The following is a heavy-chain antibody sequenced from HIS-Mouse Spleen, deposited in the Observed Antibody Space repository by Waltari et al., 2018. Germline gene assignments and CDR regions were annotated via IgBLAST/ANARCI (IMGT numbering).Heavy chain of an antibody. V-gene: IGHV3-7*01. CDR3: AREGDSGSYFDY. CDR1: GFTFSSLW. D-gene: IGHD1-26*01. Sequence: EVQLVESGGGLVQPGGSLRRSCAAAGFTFSSLWMRWFRRAPGKGLEWVANIKQDGSEKYYVDSVKGRFTISRDNAKNSLYLQMNSLRAEDTAVYYCAREGDSGSYFDYWGQGTLVTVSS. J-gene: IGHJ4*02. CDR2: IKQDGSEK.